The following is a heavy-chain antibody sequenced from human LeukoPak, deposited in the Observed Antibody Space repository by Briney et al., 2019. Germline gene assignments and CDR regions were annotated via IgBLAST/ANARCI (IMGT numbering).Heavy chain of an antibody. CDR2: IYTSGST. J-gene: IGHJ4*02. V-gene: IGHV4-4*07. CDR1: GGSISSYY. D-gene: IGHD2-2*01. Sequence: SETLSLTCTVPGGSISSYYWSWIRQPAGKGLAWIGCIYTSGSTNYNPSLKSRVTMSVDTSKNQFSLKLSSVTAADTAVYYCARGSCSSTSCPIDYWGQGTLVTV. CDR3: ARGSCSSTSCPIDY.